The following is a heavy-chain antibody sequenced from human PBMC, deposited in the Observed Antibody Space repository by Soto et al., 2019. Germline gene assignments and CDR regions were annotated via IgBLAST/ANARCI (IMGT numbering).Heavy chain of an antibody. CDR2: IYYGGTT. J-gene: IGHJ4*02. Sequence: PSETLSLTCTVSRGSISSYYWSWIRQPPGKGLEWIGYIYYGGTTNYNPSLKSRVTMSVDTSRNQFSLKLSSVTAADTAVYYCARDPPDGDSYFDYWGQGTLVTVSS. CDR3: ARDPPDGDSYFDY. D-gene: IGHD4-17*01. CDR1: RGSISSYY. V-gene: IGHV4-59*01.